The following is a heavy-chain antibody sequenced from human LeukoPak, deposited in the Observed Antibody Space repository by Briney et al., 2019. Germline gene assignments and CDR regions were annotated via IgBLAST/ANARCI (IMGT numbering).Heavy chain of an antibody. D-gene: IGHD2-21*02. J-gene: IGHJ4*02. V-gene: IGHV3-11*06. CDR2: ISGSGSYT. CDR3: AKEKEVVTVTGFDY. Sequence: PGGSLRLSCAASGFTFSDYYMTWIRQAPGKGLEWLSYISGSGSYTNYADSVKGRFTTSRDNAKNSLYLQMNSLRAEDTAVYYCAKEKEVVTVTGFDYWGQGTLVTVSS. CDR1: GFTFSDYY.